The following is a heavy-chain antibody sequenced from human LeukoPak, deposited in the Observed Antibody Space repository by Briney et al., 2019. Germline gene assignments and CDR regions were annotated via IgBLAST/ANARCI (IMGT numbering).Heavy chain of an antibody. J-gene: IGHJ5*02. D-gene: IGHD5-18*01. CDR3: ATQEVQLWSNWFDP. V-gene: IGHV3-21*01. CDR1: GFTFSSYS. CDR2: ISSSSSYI. Sequence: PGGSLRLSCAASGFTFSSYSMNWVRQAPGKGLEWVSSISSSSSYIYYADSVKGRFTISRDNAKNSLYLQMNSLRAEDTAVYYCATQEVQLWSNWFDPWGQGTLVTVSS.